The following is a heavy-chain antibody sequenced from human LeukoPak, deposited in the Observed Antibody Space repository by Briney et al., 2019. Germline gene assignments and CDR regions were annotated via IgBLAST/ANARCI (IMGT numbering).Heavy chain of an antibody. CDR1: GYTFTSYG. CDR3: ARENGAHDYGDFGVTEIDY. V-gene: IGHV1-18*01. D-gene: IGHD4-17*01. Sequence: GASVKVSCKASGYTFTSYGISWVRQVPGQGLEWMGWISAYTGNTNYAQNLQGRVTMTTDTSTRTAYMDLRSLRSDDTAVYYCARENGAHDYGDFGVTEIDYWGQGTLVTVSS. J-gene: IGHJ4*02. CDR2: ISAYTGNT.